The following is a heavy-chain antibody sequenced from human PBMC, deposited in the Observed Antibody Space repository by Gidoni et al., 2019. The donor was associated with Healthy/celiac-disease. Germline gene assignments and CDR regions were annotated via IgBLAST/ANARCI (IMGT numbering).Heavy chain of an antibody. J-gene: IGHJ4*02. CDR2: IDPSDSYT. CDR1: GYSFTSYW. V-gene: IGHV5-10-1*03. D-gene: IGHD6-19*01. CDR3: AKSQWGEYYFDY. Sequence: EVQLVQSGAEVKKPGECLRISCKGAGYSFTSYWISWVRQMPGKGLEWMGRIDPSDSYTNYSPSFQGHVTISADKSISTAYLQWSSLKASDTAMYYCAKSQWGEYYFDYWGQGTLVTVSS.